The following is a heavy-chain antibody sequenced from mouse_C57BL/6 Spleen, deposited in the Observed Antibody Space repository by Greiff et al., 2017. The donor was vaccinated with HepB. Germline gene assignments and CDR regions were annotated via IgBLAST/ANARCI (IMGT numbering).Heavy chain of an antibody. D-gene: IGHD6-1*01. CDR2: INPNNGGT. CDR1: GYTFTDYY. J-gene: IGHJ2*01. CDR3: ARERTVPFYFDY. Sequence: EVQLQQSGPELVKPGASVKISCKASGYTFTDYYMNWVKQSHGKSLEWIGDINPNNGGTSYNQKFKGKATLTVDKSSSTAYMELRSLTSEDSAVYYCARERTVPFYFDYWGQGTTLTVSS. V-gene: IGHV1-26*01.